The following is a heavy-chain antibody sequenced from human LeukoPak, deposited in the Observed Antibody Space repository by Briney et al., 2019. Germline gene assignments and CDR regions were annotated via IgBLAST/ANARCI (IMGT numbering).Heavy chain of an antibody. CDR2: ISGSGGST. V-gene: IGHV3-23*01. J-gene: IGHJ1*01. CDR3: AKDLSGGYYSMTEYFQH. CDR1: GFTFSSYA. Sequence: GGSLRLSCAASGFTFSSYAMSWVRQAPGKGLEWVSAISGSGGSTYYADSVKGRFTISRDNSKNTLYLQMNSLRAEDTAVYYCAKDLSGGYYSMTEYFQHWGQGTLVTVSS. D-gene: IGHD3-22*01.